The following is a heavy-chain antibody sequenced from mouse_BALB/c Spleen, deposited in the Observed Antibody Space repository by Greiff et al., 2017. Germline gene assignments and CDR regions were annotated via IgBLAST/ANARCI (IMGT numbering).Heavy chain of an antibody. CDR3: TRGLAY. V-gene: IGHV1S81*02. J-gene: IGHJ3*01. CDR1: GYTFTSYY. CDR2: INPSNGRT. Sequence: QVQLQQPGAELVKPGASVKLSCKASGYTFTSYYMYWVKQRPGQGLEWIGGINPSNGRTNFNEKFKSKATLTVDKSSSTAYMQLSSLTSEDSAVYYCTRGLAYWGQGTLVTVSA.